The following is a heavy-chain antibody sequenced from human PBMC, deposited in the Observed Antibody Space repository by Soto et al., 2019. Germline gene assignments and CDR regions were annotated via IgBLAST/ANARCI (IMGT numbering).Heavy chain of an antibody. D-gene: IGHD1-20*01. CDR1: GFTFTSSA. J-gene: IGHJ5*02. Sequence: SVKVSCKASGFTFTSSAVQWVRQARGQRLEWIGWIVVGSGNTNYAQKFQERVTITRDMSTSTAYMELSSLRSEDTAVYYCAKDQYNWNDVDHDWFDPWGQGTLVTVSS. CDR3: AKDQYNWNDVDHDWFDP. V-gene: IGHV1-58*01. CDR2: IVVGSGNT.